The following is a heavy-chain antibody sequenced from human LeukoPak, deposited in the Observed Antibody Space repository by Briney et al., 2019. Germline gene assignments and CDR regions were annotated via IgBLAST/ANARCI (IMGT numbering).Heavy chain of an antibody. Sequence: PSETLSLTCTVSGGSISSYYWSWIRQPPGKGMEWIGYIYYSGSTNYNPSLKSRVTISVDTSKNQFSLKLSSVTAADTAVYYCARDSKIYYYGSGSYGAFDYWGQGTLVTVSS. CDR3: ARDSKIYYYGSGSYGAFDY. CDR1: GGSISSYY. J-gene: IGHJ4*02. D-gene: IGHD3-10*01. V-gene: IGHV4-59*01. CDR2: IYYSGST.